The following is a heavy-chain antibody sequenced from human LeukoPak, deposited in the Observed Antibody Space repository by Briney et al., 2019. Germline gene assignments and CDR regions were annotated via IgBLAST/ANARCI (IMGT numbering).Heavy chain of an antibody. Sequence: PGGSLRLSCAASGFTFSSYGMHWVRQAPGKGLEWVTFIRYDGSNKYYADSVKGRFTISRDNSKNTLYLQMNSLRAEDTAVYYCARATHYYDSSGYYYLTFDYWGQGTLVAVSS. CDR3: ARATHYYDSSGYYYLTFDY. CDR2: IRYDGSNK. CDR1: GFTFSSYG. D-gene: IGHD3-22*01. J-gene: IGHJ4*02. V-gene: IGHV3-30*02.